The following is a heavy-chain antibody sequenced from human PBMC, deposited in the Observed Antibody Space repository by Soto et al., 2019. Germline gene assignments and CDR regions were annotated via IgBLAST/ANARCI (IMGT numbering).Heavy chain of an antibody. Sequence: ASVKVSCKASGYTFTGYYMHWVRQAPGQGLEWMGWINPNSGGTNYAQKFQGRVTMTRDTSISTAYMELSRLRSDDTAVYYCARRARAVDGTAWAFDIWGQGTMVTVSS. V-gene: IGHV1-2*02. D-gene: IGHD6-19*01. J-gene: IGHJ3*02. CDR1: GYTFTGYY. CDR2: INPNSGGT. CDR3: ARRARAVDGTAWAFDI.